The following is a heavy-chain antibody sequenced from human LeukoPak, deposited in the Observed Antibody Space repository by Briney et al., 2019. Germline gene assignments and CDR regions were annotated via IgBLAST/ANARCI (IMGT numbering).Heavy chain of an antibody. CDR1: GYRFTNYW. CDR3: AGPMVEMATIYHY. Sequence: GASLKISCRGSGYRFTNYWIGWVRQMPGKGLEWMGIIYPGDSDTRYSPSFQGQVTISADKSISTAYLQWSSLKASDTAMYYCAGPMVEMATIYHYWGRGTLVTVSS. CDR2: IYPGDSDT. J-gene: IGHJ4*02. D-gene: IGHD5-24*01. V-gene: IGHV5-51*01.